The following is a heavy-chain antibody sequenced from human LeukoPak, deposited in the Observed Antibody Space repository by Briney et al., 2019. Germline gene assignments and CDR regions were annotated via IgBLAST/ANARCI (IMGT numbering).Heavy chain of an antibody. Sequence: GGSLRLSCAASGFTFSSYVMSWVRQAPGKGLEWVSAITGSDGNTYYADSVKGRFTISRDNSKNTLYLQMNSLRAEDTAVYYCAINWNIDYWGQGALVTVSS. CDR2: ITGSDGNT. CDR1: GFTFSSYV. CDR3: AINWNIDY. J-gene: IGHJ4*02. D-gene: IGHD1/OR15-1a*01. V-gene: IGHV3-23*01.